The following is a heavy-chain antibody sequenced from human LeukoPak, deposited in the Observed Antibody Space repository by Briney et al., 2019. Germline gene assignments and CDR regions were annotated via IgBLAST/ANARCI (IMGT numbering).Heavy chain of an antibody. D-gene: IGHD3-3*01. Sequence: ASVKVSCKASGYTFTGYYMHWVRQAPGQGLEWMGWINPNSGGTNYAQKFQGRVTMTRDMSTSTVYMELSSLRSEDTAVYYCASSDFWSGSYTFDPWGQGTLVTVSS. J-gene: IGHJ5*02. CDR2: INPNSGGT. V-gene: IGHV1-2*02. CDR1: GYTFTGYY. CDR3: ASSDFWSGSYTFDP.